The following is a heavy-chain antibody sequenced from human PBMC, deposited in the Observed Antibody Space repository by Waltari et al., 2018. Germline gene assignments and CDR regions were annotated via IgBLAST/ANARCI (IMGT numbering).Heavy chain of an antibody. Sequence: QVNLVQSGADVRKPGASVTVSCKASGYIFINYFIHWVRQAPGQGLEWIGRINCRNGGTDYATKFQGRVTLTRETSISTAYMELSGLTLDDTAIYYCTVIAGDFDIWGPGTMVTASS. D-gene: IGHD2-21*01. V-gene: IGHV1-2*06. CDR3: TVIAGDFDI. CDR2: INCRNGGT. CDR1: GYIFINYF. J-gene: IGHJ3*02.